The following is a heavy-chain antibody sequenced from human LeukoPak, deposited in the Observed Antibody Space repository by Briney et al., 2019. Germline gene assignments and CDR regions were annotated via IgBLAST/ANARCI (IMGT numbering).Heavy chain of an antibody. J-gene: IGHJ4*02. CDR3: ARAYPGYSSSWRFPAYYFDY. V-gene: IGHV4-59*12. CDR1: GGSNSSYY. D-gene: IGHD6-13*01. CDR2: IYYSGST. Sequence: SETLSLTCTVSGGSNSSYYWSWIRQPPGKGLEWIGSIYYSGSTYYNPSLKSRVTISVDTSKNQFSLKLSSVTAADTAVYYCARAYPGYSSSWRFPAYYFDYWGQGTLVTVSS.